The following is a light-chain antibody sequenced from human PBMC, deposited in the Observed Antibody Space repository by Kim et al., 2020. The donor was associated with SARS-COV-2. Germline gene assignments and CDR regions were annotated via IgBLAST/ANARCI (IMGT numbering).Light chain of an antibody. CDR1: QSISTW. J-gene: IGKJ1*01. CDR3: QQYNDYSWT. Sequence: ASGGDRVTITCRASQSISTWLDWYQQKPGKAPNLLIYDASSLESGVPSRFSGSGSGTDFTLTISSLQPEDFATYYCQQYNDYSWTFGQGTKVEIK. CDR2: DAS. V-gene: IGKV1-5*01.